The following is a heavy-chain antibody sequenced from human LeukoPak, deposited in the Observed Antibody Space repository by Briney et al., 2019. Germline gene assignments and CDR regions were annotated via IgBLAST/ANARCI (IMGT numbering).Heavy chain of an antibody. D-gene: IGHD6-19*01. Sequence: GSLRLSCAASGFPFIHYAMSWVRQAPGKGLEWIGYIYGSGYTNYNPSLKSRVTMSIDTSKNHFSLKLTSVTAADTATYYCARETSLAGFASGLGFNYWGQGILVTVSS. CDR2: IYGSGYT. CDR1: GFPFIHYA. CDR3: ARETSLAGFASGLGFNY. V-gene: IGHV4-59*01. J-gene: IGHJ4*02.